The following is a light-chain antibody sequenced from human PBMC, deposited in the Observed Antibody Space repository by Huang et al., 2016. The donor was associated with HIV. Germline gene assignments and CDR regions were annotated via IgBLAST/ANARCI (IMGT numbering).Light chain of an antibody. J-gene: IGKJ1*01. Sequence: DIQMTQSPSSLSASAGDRVAITCRASQGISNSLAWYQQKPGKAPKLLLYAASRLEGGVTSRFSGSGSGTVYTLTISSLQPEDVAIYHCQQYHGVPWTFGQGTKVEVK. CDR1: QGISNS. CDR3: QQYHGVPWT. V-gene: IGKV1-NL1*01. CDR2: AAS.